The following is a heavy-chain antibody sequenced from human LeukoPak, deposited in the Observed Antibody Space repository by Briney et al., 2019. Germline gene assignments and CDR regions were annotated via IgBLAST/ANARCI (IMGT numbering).Heavy chain of an antibody. D-gene: IGHD6-13*01. CDR2: IGSGGST. V-gene: IGHV3-23*01. CDR1: GFTLSTYA. J-gene: IGHJ4*02. Sequence: GGSLRLSCAASGFTLSTYAMRWVRQAPGKGLEWVSSIGSGGSTYYADSVKGRFTISRDDSKNTLFLQMNSLTVEDTAVYYCAKAVPGIALDYWGQGTLVTVSS. CDR3: AKAVPGIALDY.